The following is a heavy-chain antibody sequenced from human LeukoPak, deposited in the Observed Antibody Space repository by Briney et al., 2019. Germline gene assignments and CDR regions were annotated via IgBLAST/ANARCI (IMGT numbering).Heavy chain of an antibody. Sequence: GGSLRLSCAASGFSFSNYAMSWVRQAPGKGLEWVSAISGRGANTYYADSVKGRFTISRDNSKNTLYMQMNSLRAEDTAVYYCAKVDAVEYYYDSSGYYYPYYFDYWGQGTLVTVSS. CDR1: GFSFSNYA. J-gene: IGHJ4*02. CDR3: AKVDAVEYYYDSSGYYYPYYFDY. CDR2: ISGRGANT. D-gene: IGHD3-22*01. V-gene: IGHV3-23*01.